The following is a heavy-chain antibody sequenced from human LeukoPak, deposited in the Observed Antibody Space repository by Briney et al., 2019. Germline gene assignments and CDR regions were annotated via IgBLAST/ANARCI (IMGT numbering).Heavy chain of an antibody. CDR1: GFSISSDYY. CDR3: ARLGVIGRTFDY. Sequence: PSETLSLTCNVFGFSISSDYYWGWIRQPPGEGLEWTATIYHDGSTYYNPSLKGRVIISLDASKNQFSLTLTYVTAADTAVYYCARLGVIGRTFDYWGQGTLVTVSS. V-gene: IGHV4-38-2*02. J-gene: IGHJ4*02. CDR2: IYHDGST. D-gene: IGHD1-14*01.